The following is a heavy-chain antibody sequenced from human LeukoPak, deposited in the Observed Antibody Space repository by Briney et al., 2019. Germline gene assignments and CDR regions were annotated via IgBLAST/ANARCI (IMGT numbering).Heavy chain of an antibody. Sequence: ASVKVSCKASGYTFTSYDINWVRQAPGQGLEWMGWMNPNSGNTGYAQKFQGRVTMTRNTSISTAYMELSSLRSEDTAVYYCARGHPYYYGSGYPNDYWGQGTLVTVSS. CDR3: ARGHPYYYGSGYPNDY. CDR1: GYTFTSYD. J-gene: IGHJ4*02. CDR2: MNPNSGNT. V-gene: IGHV1-8*01. D-gene: IGHD3-10*01.